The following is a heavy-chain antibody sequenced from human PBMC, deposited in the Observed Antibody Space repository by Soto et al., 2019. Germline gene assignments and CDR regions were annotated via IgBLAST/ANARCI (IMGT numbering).Heavy chain of an antibody. CDR3: AREGHGAPGP. V-gene: IGHV3-64*01. D-gene: IGHD4-17*01. CDR1: GFTFSSYA. Sequence: EVQLVESGGGLVQPGGSLRLSCAASGFTFSSYAMHWVRQAPGKGLEYVSAISSNGGSTYYANSVKGRFTISRDNSKNTLYLQMGSLRAEDMAVYYCAREGHGAPGPWGQGTLVTVSS. J-gene: IGHJ5*02. CDR2: ISSNGGST.